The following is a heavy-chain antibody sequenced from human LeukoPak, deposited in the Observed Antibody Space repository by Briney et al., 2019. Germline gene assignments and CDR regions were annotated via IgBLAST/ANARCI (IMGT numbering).Heavy chain of an antibody. CDR3: ARDGGYYDSSGYAIVDV. J-gene: IGHJ6*02. CDR1: GGTFSSYA. D-gene: IGHD3-22*01. Sequence: ASVNVSCKASGGTFSSYAISWVRQAPGQGLEWMGGIIPIFGTANYAQKFQGRVTITADESTSTAYMELSSLRSEDTAVYYCARDGGYYDSSGYAIVDVWGQGTTVTVSS. V-gene: IGHV1-69*13. CDR2: IIPIFGTA.